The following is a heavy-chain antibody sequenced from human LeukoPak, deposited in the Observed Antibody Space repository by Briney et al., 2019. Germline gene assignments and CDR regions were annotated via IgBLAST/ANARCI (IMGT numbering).Heavy chain of an antibody. CDR2: IIPIIGTA. Sequence: GASVKVSCKASGGTFSNYAISWVRQAPGQGLEWMGGIIPIIGTANYAQKFQGRVRITADKSTSTAHMELSSLRSEDTAVYYCAREAVAGSGMDVWGKGTTVTISS. V-gene: IGHV1-69*06. CDR1: GGTFSNYA. D-gene: IGHD6-19*01. CDR3: AREAVAGSGMDV. J-gene: IGHJ6*04.